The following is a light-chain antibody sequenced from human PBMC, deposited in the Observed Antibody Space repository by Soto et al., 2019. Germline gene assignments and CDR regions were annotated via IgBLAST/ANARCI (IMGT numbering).Light chain of an antibody. Sequence: DIVMTQSPDSLAVSLGERATINCKSSQSVLYSSNNKNYLAWYQQKSGQPPKLLIYWASTRESGVPDRFSGSGSATHFTLTISSLQAEDVAVYYCQQYYSTRPSTFGGGTKVEIK. V-gene: IGKV4-1*01. J-gene: IGKJ4*01. CDR2: WAS. CDR3: QQYYSTRPST. CDR1: QSVLYSSNNKNY.